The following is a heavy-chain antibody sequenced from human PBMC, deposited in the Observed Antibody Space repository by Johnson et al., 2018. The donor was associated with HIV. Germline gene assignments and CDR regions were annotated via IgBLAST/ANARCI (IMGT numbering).Heavy chain of an antibody. CDR1: GFTFSSYW. Sequence: VQLVESGGGLVQPGGSLRLSCAASGFTFSSYWMSWVRQAPGKGLEWVANIKQDGSEKYYVDSVKGRFTISRDNAKNSLYLQMNSLRDEDTAVYYCASGAAVAGNAFDIWGQGTMVTVSS. V-gene: IGHV3-7*01. J-gene: IGHJ3*02. CDR3: ASGAAVAGNAFDI. D-gene: IGHD6-19*01. CDR2: IKQDGSEK.